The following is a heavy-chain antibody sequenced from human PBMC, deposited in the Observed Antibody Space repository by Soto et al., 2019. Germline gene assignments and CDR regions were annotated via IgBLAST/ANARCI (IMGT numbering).Heavy chain of an antibody. CDR3: ARFPMRSAAMVTTHDY. V-gene: IGHV2-70*11. Sequence: GSGPTLVNPTQTLTLTCTFSGFSLSTSGMCVSWIRQPPGKALEWLARIDWDDDKYYSTSLKTRLTISKDTSKNQVVLTMTNMDPVDTATYYCARFPMRSAAMVTTHDYWGQGTLVTVSS. CDR2: IDWDDDK. CDR1: GFSLSTSGMC. D-gene: IGHD5-18*01. J-gene: IGHJ4*02.